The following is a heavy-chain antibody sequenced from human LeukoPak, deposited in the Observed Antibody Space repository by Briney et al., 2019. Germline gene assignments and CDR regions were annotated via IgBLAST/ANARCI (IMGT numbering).Heavy chain of an antibody. Sequence: GGSLRLSCAASGFTFSSYSMSWVRQAPGKGLEWVSSISSSGSYIYYADSVKGRFTISRDNAKNSLYLQMNSLRAEDTAVYYCAREVVVVAATLRMYWFDPWGQGTLVTVSS. CDR1: GFTFSSYS. J-gene: IGHJ5*02. D-gene: IGHD2-15*01. CDR3: AREVVVVAATLRMYWFDP. CDR2: ISSSGSYI. V-gene: IGHV3-21*01.